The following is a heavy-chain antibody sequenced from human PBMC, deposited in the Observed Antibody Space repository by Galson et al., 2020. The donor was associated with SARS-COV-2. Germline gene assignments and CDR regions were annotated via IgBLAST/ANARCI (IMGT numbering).Heavy chain of an antibody. Sequence: ASVKVSYKASGYTFTNYGISWVRQAPGQGLEWMGWISSYNGNTNYAQKFQGRVTMTSDTSTSTAYMELRSLRSDDTAVYYCARFGATPYYDSWSGYFDYYYYAMDVWGQGTSVTVSS. J-gene: IGHJ6*02. D-gene: IGHD3-3*01. CDR3: ARFGATPYYDSWSGYFDYYYYAMDV. V-gene: IGHV1-18*01. CDR1: GYTFTNYG. CDR2: ISSYNGNT.